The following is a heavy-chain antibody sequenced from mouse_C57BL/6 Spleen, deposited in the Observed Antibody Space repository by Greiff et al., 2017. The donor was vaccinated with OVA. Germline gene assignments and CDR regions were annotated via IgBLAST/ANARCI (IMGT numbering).Heavy chain of an antibody. V-gene: IGHV5-17*01. J-gene: IGHJ2*01. CDR1: GFTFSDYG. CDR3: ARGFITTVVFDY. D-gene: IGHD1-1*01. CDR2: ISSGSSTI. Sequence: EVQLVESGGGLVKPGGSLKLSCAASGFTFSDYGMHWVRQAPEKGLAWVAYISSGSSTIYYADTVQGRFTISRDHAKNTLFLQMTSLRSEDTAMYYCARGFITTVVFDYWGQGTTLTVSS.